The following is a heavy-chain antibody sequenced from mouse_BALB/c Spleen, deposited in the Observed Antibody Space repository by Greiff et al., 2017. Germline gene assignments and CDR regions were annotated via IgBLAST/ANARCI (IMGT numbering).Heavy chain of an antibody. CDR3: TREWRDDYDEVYYFDY. CDR2: ISSGGSYT. CDR1: GFTFSSYT. Sequence: EVKVVESGGGLVKPGGSLKLSCAASGFTFSSYTMSWVRQTPEKRLEWVATISSGGSYTYYPDSVKGRFTISRDNAKNTLYLQMSSLKSEDTAMYYCTREWRDDYDEVYYFDYWGQGTTLTVSS. V-gene: IGHV5-6-4*01. D-gene: IGHD2-4*01. J-gene: IGHJ2*01.